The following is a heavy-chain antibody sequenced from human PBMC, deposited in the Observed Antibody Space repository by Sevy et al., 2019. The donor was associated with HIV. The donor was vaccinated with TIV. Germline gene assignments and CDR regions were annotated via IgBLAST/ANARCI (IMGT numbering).Heavy chain of an antibody. CDR1: GFTFSDAW. V-gene: IGHV3-15*01. CDR3: ATDRGYWERDSQYYYVVDA. D-gene: IGHD5-12*01. CDR2: IKSNSYGETT. J-gene: IGHJ6*02. Sequence: GGSLRLSCAASGFTFSDAWMTWVRQAPGRGLEWVGRIKSNSYGETTDYGSSVKGRFAISRDDSKNMLFLQMNTLKNEDSAVYYCATDRGYWERDSQYYYVVDAWGQGTTVTVSS.